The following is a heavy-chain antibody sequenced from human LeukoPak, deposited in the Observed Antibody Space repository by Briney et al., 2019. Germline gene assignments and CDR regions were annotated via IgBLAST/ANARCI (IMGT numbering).Heavy chain of an antibody. CDR2: IFYSGST. V-gene: IGHV4-39*01. Sequence: SETLSLTGTVSGGSISSSIYYWGWIRQPPGKGLEWIGSIFYSGSTYYNPSLKSRVTISVDTSKNQFSLKLSSVTAADTAVYYCARPRRNYYYMDVWGKGTTVTVSS. CDR3: ARPRRNYYYMDV. D-gene: IGHD1-14*01. J-gene: IGHJ6*03. CDR1: GGSISSSIYY.